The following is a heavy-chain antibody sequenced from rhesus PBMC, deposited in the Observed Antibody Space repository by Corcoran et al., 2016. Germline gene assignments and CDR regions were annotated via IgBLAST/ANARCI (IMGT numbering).Heavy chain of an antibody. Sequence: EVQLVQSGAEVKKPGASVKVSCKVSGYTFTELSMHWVRQAPGKGREWMGGVYPVYGENIHAEEFQGRVTMPEDTSADTAYMELRSLRSEDTAVYYCAGGGYSSGWYYFDYWGQGVLVTVSS. D-gene: IGHD6-31*01. CDR2: VYPVYGEN. CDR3: AGGGYSSGWYYFDY. V-gene: IGHV1-156*01. CDR1: GYTFTELS. J-gene: IGHJ4*01.